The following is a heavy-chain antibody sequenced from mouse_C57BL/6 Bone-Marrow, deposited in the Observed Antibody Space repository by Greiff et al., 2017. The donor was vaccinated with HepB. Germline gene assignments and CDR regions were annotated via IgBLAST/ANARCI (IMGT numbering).Heavy chain of an antibody. CDR1: GFTFSDYY. CDR3: ARASRFLLAGAMDY. CDR2: ISNGGGST. J-gene: IGHJ4*01. Sequence: EVQGVESGGGLVQPGGSLKLSCAASGFTFSDYYMYWVRQTPEKRLEWVAYISNGGGSTYYPDTVKGRSTMSIDNAKNTLYLQLSRLKSEDTAMYYCARASRFLLAGAMDYWGQGTTVTVSS. V-gene: IGHV5-12*01. D-gene: IGHD2-10*01.